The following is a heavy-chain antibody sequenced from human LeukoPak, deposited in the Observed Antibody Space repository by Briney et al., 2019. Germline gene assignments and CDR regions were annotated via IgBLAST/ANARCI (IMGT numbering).Heavy chain of an antibody. CDR1: GGSFSGYY. D-gene: IGHD2-8*01. J-gene: IGHJ4*02. V-gene: IGHV4-34*01. Sequence: SETLSLTCAVYGGSFSGYYWSWIRQPPGKGLEWIGEINHSRSTNYNPSLKSRVTISVDTSKNQFSLKLSSVTAADTAVYYCARGSLMRNWGQGTLVTVSS. CDR3: ARGSLMRN. CDR2: INHSRST.